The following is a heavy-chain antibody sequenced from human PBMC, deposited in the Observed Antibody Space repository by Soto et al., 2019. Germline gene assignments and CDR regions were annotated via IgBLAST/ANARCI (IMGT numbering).Heavy chain of an antibody. CDR1: GGSISSSSYY. Sequence: SLTCTVSGGSISSSSYYWGWIRQPPGKGLEWIGSIYYSGSTYYNPSLKSRVTISVDTSKNQFSLKLSSVTAADTAVYYCASLSKQLSVLGYWGQGTLVTVSS. V-gene: IGHV4-39*01. J-gene: IGHJ4*02. D-gene: IGHD6-13*01. CDR2: IYYSGST. CDR3: ASLSKQLSVLGY.